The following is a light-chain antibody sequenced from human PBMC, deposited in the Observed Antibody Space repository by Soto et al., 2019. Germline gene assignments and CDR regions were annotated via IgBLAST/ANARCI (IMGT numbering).Light chain of an antibody. CDR2: AAS. J-gene: IGKJ5*01. CDR3: QQLNSYPAIT. V-gene: IGKV1-9*01. Sequence: DIQLTQSPSFLSASVGDRVTLTCRASQGISSYLAWYQQKPGKAPKLLIYAASTLQSGVPSRFSGSGSGTEFTLTISILQPEDFATYYCQQLNSYPAITFGQGTRLEIK. CDR1: QGISSY.